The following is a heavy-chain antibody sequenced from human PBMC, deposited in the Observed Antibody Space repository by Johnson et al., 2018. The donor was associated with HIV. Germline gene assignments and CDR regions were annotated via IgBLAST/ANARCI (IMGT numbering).Heavy chain of an antibody. V-gene: IGHV3-53*01. CDR2: IYSGGTT. J-gene: IGHJ3*02. CDR3: ARDPSRSPGAFDI. Sequence: VQLVESGGGLIQPGGSLRLSCAVSGFTVSSNYMSWVRPGPGKGLEWVSVIYSGGTTNYADSVTGRFTISRDNSKNTLYLQMNNLRAEDTAVYYCARDPSRSPGAFDIWGQGTMVTVSS. CDR1: GFTVSSNY.